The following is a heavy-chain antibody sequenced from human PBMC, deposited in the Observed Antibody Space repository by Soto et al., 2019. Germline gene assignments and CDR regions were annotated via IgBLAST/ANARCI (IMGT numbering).Heavy chain of an antibody. CDR2: IKQDGSEK. Sequence: QPGGSLRLSCAASGFTFSSYWMSWVRQAPGKGLEWVANIKQDGSEKYYVDSVKGRFTTSRDNAKNSLYLQMNSLRAEDTAVYYCAREQVPYYYDSSGYYYGYWGQGTLVTV. CDR1: GFTFSSYW. J-gene: IGHJ4*02. D-gene: IGHD3-22*01. CDR3: AREQVPYYYDSSGYYYGY. V-gene: IGHV3-7*03.